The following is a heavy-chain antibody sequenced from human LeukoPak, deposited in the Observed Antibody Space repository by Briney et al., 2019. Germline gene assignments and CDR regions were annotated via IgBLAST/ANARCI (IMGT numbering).Heavy chain of an antibody. D-gene: IGHD2-15*01. CDR1: GYSFTSYW. CDR3: ARQQRFCSGGNCFSLNAFDL. Sequence: GESLKTSCKGSGYSFTSYWIGWVRQMPGKGLEWMGIIYPGDSDTRYSPSFQGQVTISADKSISTAYLQWSSLKASDTAMYYCARQQRFCSGGNCFSLNAFDLWGQGTMVTVSS. V-gene: IGHV5-51*01. J-gene: IGHJ3*01. CDR2: IYPGDSDT.